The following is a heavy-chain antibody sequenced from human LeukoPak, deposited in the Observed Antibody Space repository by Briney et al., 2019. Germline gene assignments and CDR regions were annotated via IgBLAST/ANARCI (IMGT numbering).Heavy chain of an antibody. CDR1: GGSISSYH. V-gene: IGHV4-59*01. CDR3: ARAPVERRRNAFDI. Sequence: PSETLSLTCTVSGGSISSYHWSWIRQPPGKGLEWIGYIYYSGSTNYNPSLKSRVTISVDTSKNQFSLKLSSVTAADTAVYYCARAPVERRRNAFDIWGQGTMVTVSP. J-gene: IGHJ3*02. CDR2: IYYSGST. D-gene: IGHD5-24*01.